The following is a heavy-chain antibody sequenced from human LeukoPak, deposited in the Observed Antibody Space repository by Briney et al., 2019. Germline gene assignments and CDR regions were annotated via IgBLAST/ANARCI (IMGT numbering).Heavy chain of an antibody. CDR1: GFTFSSYA. V-gene: IGHV3-23*01. CDR2: ISGSGGST. D-gene: IGHD6-6*01. CDR3: ANGPSRYSSSSLPGGN. Sequence: GGSLRLSCAASGFTFSSYAMSWVRQAPGKGLEWVSAISGSGGSTYYADSVKGRFTISRDNSKNTLYLQMNSLRAEDTAVYYCANGPSRYSSSSLPGGNWGQGTLVTVSS. J-gene: IGHJ4*02.